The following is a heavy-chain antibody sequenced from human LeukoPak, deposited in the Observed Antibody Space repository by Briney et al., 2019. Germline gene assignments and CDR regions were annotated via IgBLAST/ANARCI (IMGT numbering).Heavy chain of an antibody. CDR2: INHSGST. J-gene: IGHJ2*01. CDR3: ARDPYTGYSSSWYIRDWYFDL. D-gene: IGHD6-13*01. CDR1: GGSFSGYY. V-gene: IGHV4-34*01. Sequence: SETLSLTCAVYGGSFSGYYWSWIRQPPGKGLEWIGEINHSGSTNYNPSLKSRVTISVDTSKNQFSLKLSSVTAADTAVYYCARDPYTGYSSSWYIRDWYFDLWGRGTLVTVSS.